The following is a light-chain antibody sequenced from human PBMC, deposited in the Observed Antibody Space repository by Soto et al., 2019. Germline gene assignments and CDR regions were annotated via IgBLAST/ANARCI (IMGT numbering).Light chain of an antibody. V-gene: IGKV1-5*03. J-gene: IGKJ1*01. Sequence: DIQMTQSPSTLSASVGDRVTITCRASQSISNWLAWYQQKPGKAPKLLIYKASSLESGVPSRLSGGGSGTEFTLTIRSLQPDDFGTYYCQEYNSYWTFGQGTKVDIK. CDR2: KAS. CDR1: QSISNW. CDR3: QEYNSYWT.